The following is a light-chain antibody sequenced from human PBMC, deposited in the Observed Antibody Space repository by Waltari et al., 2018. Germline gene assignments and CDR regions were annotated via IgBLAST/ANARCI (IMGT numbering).Light chain of an antibody. Sequence: EVVMTQSPAILSVSPGERATLSCRASQRVTTNLAWYQQKPGQAPRLLIFGASTRAPGVPARFSGSGSGTDFTLTISDLQSDDFAVYYCQQSDNWPPITFGQGTRLEIK. J-gene: IGKJ5*01. CDR3: QQSDNWPPIT. CDR1: QRVTTN. V-gene: IGKV3-15*01. CDR2: GAS.